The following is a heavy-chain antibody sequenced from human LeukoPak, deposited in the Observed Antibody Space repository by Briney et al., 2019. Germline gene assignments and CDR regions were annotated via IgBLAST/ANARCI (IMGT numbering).Heavy chain of an antibody. CDR2: IYYSGST. D-gene: IGHD3-10*01. V-gene: IGHV4-61*01. Sequence: SETLSLTCTVSGGSISSSSYYWSWIRQPPGKGLEWIGYIYYSGSTNYNPSLKSRVTISVDTSKNQFSLKLSSVTAADTAVHYCASYYGSGGWIDYWGQGTLVTVSS. J-gene: IGHJ4*02. CDR3: ASYYGSGGWIDY. CDR1: GGSISSSSYY.